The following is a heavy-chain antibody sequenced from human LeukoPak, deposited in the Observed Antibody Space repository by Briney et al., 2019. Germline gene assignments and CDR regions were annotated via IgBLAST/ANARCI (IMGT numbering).Heavy chain of an antibody. CDR1: GFTFDDYA. CDR3: AKDRTPQSGYMDV. V-gene: IGHV3-43*02. CDR2: ISGDGGNT. J-gene: IGHJ6*03. Sequence: SGGSLRLSCAASGFTFDDYAMHWVRHAPGKGLEWVSLISGDGGNTYYADSVKGRFTISRDNSKNSLYLQMNSLRTEDTALYYCAKDRTPQSGYMDVWGKGTTVTVSS.